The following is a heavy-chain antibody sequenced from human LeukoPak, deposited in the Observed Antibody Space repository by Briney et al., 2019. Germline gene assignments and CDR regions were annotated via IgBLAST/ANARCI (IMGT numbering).Heavy chain of an antibody. CDR2: INPNSGGT. V-gene: IGHV1-2*02. D-gene: IGHD1-26*01. J-gene: IGHJ6*02. Sequence: ASVKVSCKASGYTFTGYYMHWVRQAPGQGLEWMGWINPNSGGTNYAQKFQGRVTMTRGTSISTAYMELSRLRSDDTAVYYCARDGRQTGSYYYYYGMDVWGQGTTVTVSS. CDR3: ARDGRQTGSYYYYYGMDV. CDR1: GYTFTGYY.